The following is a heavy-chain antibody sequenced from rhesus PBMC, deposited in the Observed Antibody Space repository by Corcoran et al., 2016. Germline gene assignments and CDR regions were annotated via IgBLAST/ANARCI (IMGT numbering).Heavy chain of an antibody. CDR2: IDGNFGTT. CDR1: GDSLSSNW. CDR3: ARDPATGYFDY. J-gene: IGHJ4*01. V-gene: IGHV4-80*01. D-gene: IGHD6-31*01. Sequence: QVQLQESGPGLLKPSEPLSLPCIVSGDSLSSNWVSWLLQPPGEGLEWIGEIDGNFGTTNNNPSLKSRVTMSKDASRNQLSLRVTSVTAADTAVYYCARDPATGYFDYWGQGVLVPVSS.